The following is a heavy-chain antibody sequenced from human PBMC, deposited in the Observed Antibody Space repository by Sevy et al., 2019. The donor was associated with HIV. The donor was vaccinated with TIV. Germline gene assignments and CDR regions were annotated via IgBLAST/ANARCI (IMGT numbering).Heavy chain of an antibody. CDR3: ARGASGYFDPLDY. CDR1: GESISNYY. V-gene: IGHV4-59*01. Sequence: SETLSLTCSVSGESISNYYWNWIRQPPGKGLEWIAYIYYSGSTNYNPSLKSRVTISVDTSKNQFSLKLSSVTAADTAVYYCARGASGYFDPLDYWGQGTLVTVSS. J-gene: IGHJ4*02. CDR2: IYYSGST. D-gene: IGHD3-10*01.